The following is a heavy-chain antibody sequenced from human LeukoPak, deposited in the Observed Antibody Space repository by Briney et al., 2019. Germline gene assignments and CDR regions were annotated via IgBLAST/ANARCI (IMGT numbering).Heavy chain of an antibody. V-gene: IGHV4-30-2*01. CDR3: ARAFSGRIAGWSFDY. D-gene: IGHD6-13*01. CDR1: GGSISSGGYS. CDR2: IYHSGST. Sequence: SATLSLTCAVSGGSISSGGYSWSWIRQPPGKGLEWIGYIYHSGSTYYNPSLKSRVTISVDRSKNQFSLKLSSVTAADTAVYYCARAFSGRIAGWSFDYWGQGTLVTVSS. J-gene: IGHJ4*02.